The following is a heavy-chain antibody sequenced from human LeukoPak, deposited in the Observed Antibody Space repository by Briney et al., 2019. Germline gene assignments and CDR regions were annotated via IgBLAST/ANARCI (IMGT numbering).Heavy chain of an antibody. V-gene: IGHV3-74*01. CDR3: ARVHGDGYNSRYFDY. CDR1: GFTFSDYG. Sequence: PGRSLRLSCTASGFTFSDYGMHWVRQAPGKGLVWVSRINSDGSRINYADSVKGRFTISRDNAKNTLYLQMNSLRAEDTAVYYCARVHGDGYNSRYFDYWGQGTLVTVSS. CDR2: INSDGSRI. J-gene: IGHJ4*02. D-gene: IGHD5-24*01.